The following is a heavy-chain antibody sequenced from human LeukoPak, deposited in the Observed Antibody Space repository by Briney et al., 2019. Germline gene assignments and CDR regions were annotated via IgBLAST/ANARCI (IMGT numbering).Heavy chain of an antibody. V-gene: IGHV4-59*01. CDR1: GGSISSYY. Sequence: SGTLSLTCTVSGGSISSYYWSWIRQPPGKGLEWIGYIDYSGSTNYNPPLKSRVTISVDTSKKQFSLKLSSVTAADTAVYYCARGGWYVDYWGQGTLVTVSS. J-gene: IGHJ4*02. D-gene: IGHD6-19*01. CDR2: IDYSGST. CDR3: ARGGWYVDY.